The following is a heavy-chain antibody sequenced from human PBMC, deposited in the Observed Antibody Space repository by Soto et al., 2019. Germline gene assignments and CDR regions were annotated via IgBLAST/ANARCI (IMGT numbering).Heavy chain of an antibody. CDR1: GFTFTSSA. Sequence: QMQLVQSGPEVKKPGTSVKVSCKASGFTFTSSAVQWVRQARGQRLEWIGWIVVGSGNTNYAQKFQERVTITRDMSTSTAYMELSSLRSEDTAVYYCAGRIAAAGYYYGMDVWGLGTTVTVSS. CDR2: IVVGSGNT. J-gene: IGHJ6*02. D-gene: IGHD6-13*01. V-gene: IGHV1-58*01. CDR3: AGRIAAAGYYYGMDV.